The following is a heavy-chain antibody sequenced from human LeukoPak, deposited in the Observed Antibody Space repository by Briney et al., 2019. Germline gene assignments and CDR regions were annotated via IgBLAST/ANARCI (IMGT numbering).Heavy chain of an antibody. J-gene: IGHJ5*02. CDR2: IYFSGST. Sequence: SETLSLTCTVSGGSISSFFWSWIRQPPGKGLEWIGYIYFSGSTTYNPSLKSRVTISLDKSKKQFSLKLSSVTSADTAVYYCARAYSSGRYYWFDPWGQGTLVTVSS. CDR1: GGSISSFF. CDR3: ARAYSSGRYYWFDP. V-gene: IGHV4-59*01. D-gene: IGHD6-19*01.